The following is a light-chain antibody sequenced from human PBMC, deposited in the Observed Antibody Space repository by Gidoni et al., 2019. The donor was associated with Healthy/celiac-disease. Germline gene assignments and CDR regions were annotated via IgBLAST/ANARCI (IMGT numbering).Light chain of an antibody. CDR2: EDN. Sequence: NFMLTQPHPVSESPGKTVTISCTGSSGSIASNYVQWYQQRPGSAPTTVIYEDNQRPSVVPDRFSGSIDSSSNSASLTISGLKTEDEADYYCQSYDSSNVVFGGGTKLTVL. V-gene: IGLV6-57*02. CDR1: SGSIASNY. J-gene: IGLJ2*01. CDR3: QSYDSSNVV.